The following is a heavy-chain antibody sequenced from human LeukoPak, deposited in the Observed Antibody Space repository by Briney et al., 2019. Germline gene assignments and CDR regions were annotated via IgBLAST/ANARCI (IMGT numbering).Heavy chain of an antibody. CDR2: INPNSGGT. CDR1: GYTFTGYY. J-gene: IGHJ6*03. D-gene: IGHD4/OR15-4a*01. Sequence: ASVKVSCKASGYTFTGYYMHWVRQAPGQGLEWMGWINPNSGGTNYAQKFQGRVTMTRDTSISTAYMELSRLRSDDTAVYYCASALTAPDYYYYMDVWGKGTTVTVSS. CDR3: ASALTAPDYYYYMDV. V-gene: IGHV1-2*02.